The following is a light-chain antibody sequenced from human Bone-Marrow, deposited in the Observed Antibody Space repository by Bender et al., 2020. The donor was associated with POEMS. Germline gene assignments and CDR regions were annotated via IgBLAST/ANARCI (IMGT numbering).Light chain of an antibody. CDR3: VGWDAILSGYV. V-gene: IGLV1-47*01. Sequence: QSVLTQPPSASGTPGQRVTISCSGSSSNIGNDNVYWYQQLPGTAPKLLIYKNDQRPSGVPDRFSGSKSGTTASLAISGLRSEDEADYYCVGWDAILSGYVFGTGTLVTVL. CDR2: KND. J-gene: IGLJ1*01. CDR1: SSNIGNDN.